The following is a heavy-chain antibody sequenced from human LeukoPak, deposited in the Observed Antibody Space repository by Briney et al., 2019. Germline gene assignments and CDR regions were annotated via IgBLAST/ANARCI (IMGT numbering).Heavy chain of an antibody. V-gene: IGHV1-2*02. J-gene: IGHJ4*02. D-gene: IGHD3-10*01. CDR1: GYTFTDYY. CDR2: INPNSGGT. Sequence: ASVKVSCKASGYTFTDYYMHWVRQAPGQGLEWMGWINPNSGGTKYAQKFQGNITMTRDTSISTAYMELSRLRSDDTAVYYCARGPLYGSGTYWRQGTLVTVSS. CDR3: ARGPLYGSGTY.